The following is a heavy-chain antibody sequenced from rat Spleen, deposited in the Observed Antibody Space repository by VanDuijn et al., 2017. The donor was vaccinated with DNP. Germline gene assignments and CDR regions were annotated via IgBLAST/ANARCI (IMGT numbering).Heavy chain of an antibody. J-gene: IGHJ2*01. Sequence: EVQLVESGGGLVQPGRSLKLSCTASGFTFSDYYMAWVRQAPTKGLEWVAYITYDGGNTYYRDSVKGRFTISRDNAKSTLYLQMNSLRSEDTATYFGVTRTTGIFDYWGQGVMVTVSS. CDR1: GFTFSDYY. D-gene: IGHD1-6*01. CDR3: VTRTTGIFDY. CDR2: ITYDGGNT. V-gene: IGHV5-20*01.